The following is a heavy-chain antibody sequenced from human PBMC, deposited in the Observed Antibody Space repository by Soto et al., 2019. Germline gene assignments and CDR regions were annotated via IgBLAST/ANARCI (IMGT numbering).Heavy chain of an antibody. CDR3: ARGDKGGFDL. CDR1: GFTFNYYW. CDR2: IHSDGSST. J-gene: IGHJ3*01. Sequence: EVQLAESEGGLVQRGGSLRLSCAASGFTFNYYWMHWVRQAPGQGLVWVSHIHSDGSSTTYADSVKGRFTISRDNAKNTLYLQMNRLRAEDTAVYYCARGDKGGFDLWGQGTTVTVSS. D-gene: IGHD2-21*02. V-gene: IGHV3-74*01.